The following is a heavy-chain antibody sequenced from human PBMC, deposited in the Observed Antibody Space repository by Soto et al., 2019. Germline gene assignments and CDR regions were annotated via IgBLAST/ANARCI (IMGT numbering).Heavy chain of an antibody. Sequence: GGSLRLSCAASGFTFSNYNMNWVRQAPGKGLEWVSYISRSSSSIYYADSVKGRFTISRDNPKNSLYLQMRSLRDEDTALYYCTRVHYNTSSSTTGMDVWGQGNPVTVSS. J-gene: IGHJ6*02. CDR2: ISRSSSSI. CDR3: TRVHYNTSSSTTGMDV. D-gene: IGHD6-6*01. CDR1: GFTFSNYN. V-gene: IGHV3-48*02.